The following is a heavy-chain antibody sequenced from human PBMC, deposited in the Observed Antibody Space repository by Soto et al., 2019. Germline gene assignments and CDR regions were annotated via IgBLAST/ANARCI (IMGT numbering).Heavy chain of an antibody. V-gene: IGHV3-48*01. D-gene: IGHD6-13*01. CDR1: GFTFSSYS. CDR2: ISSSGSDI. J-gene: IGHJ3*02. Sequence: GGSLRLSCAASGFTFSSYSMNWVRQAPGKGLEWVSYISSSGSDIYYTDSVKGRFTISRDNAKNSLYLQMNSLRADDTAVYYCARGRGAAAGTTDIWGQGTMVTVSS. CDR3: ARGRGAAAGTTDI.